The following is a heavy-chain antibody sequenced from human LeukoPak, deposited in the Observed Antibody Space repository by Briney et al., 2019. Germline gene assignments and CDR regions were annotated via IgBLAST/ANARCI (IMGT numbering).Heavy chain of an antibody. J-gene: IGHJ4*02. Sequence: GESLKISCKGSGYSFTTYWIAWVRQLPGKGLEWMGIIYPGDSDTRYSPSFQGQVTISADKSISTAYLQWSSLKASDTAMFYCARSGSGTRFDYWGQGTQVTVSS. V-gene: IGHV5-51*01. CDR3: ARSGSGTRFDY. CDR2: IYPGDSDT. CDR1: GYSFTTYW. D-gene: IGHD6-19*01.